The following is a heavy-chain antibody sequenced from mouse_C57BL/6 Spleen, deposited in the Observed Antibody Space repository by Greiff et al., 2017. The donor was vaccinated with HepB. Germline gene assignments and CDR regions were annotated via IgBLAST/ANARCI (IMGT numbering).Heavy chain of an antibody. Sequence: QVQLQQSGAELVKPGASVKLSCKASGYTFTSYWMHWVKQRPGQGLEWIGMIHPNSGSTNYNEKFKSKATLTVDKSSSTAYMQLSSLTSEDSAVYYCARGIVTTVVAYYWGQGTTLTVSS. CDR2: IHPNSGST. J-gene: IGHJ2*01. CDR1: GYTFTSYW. V-gene: IGHV1-64*01. D-gene: IGHD1-1*01. CDR3: ARGIVTTVVAYY.